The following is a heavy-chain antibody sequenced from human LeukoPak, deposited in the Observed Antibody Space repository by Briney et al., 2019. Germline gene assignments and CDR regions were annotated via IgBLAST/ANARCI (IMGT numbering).Heavy chain of an antibody. D-gene: IGHD2-15*01. CDR3: ARLGSDCGGGNCY. J-gene: IGHJ4*02. CDR1: GYTFTTFG. Sequence: ASVKVSCKASGYTFTTFGITWVRQAPGQGLEWMGWINTYNGNTNYAQNLQGRVTMTTATSTSTAHMELRSLTSDDTAVYYCARLGSDCGGGNCYWGQGTLVTVSS. CDR2: INTYNGNT. V-gene: IGHV1-18*01.